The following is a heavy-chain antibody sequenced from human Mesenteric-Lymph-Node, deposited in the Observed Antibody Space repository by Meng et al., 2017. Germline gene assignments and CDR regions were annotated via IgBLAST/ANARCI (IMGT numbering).Heavy chain of an antibody. D-gene: IGHD2-2*03. CDR2: SKNKDSNYIT. V-gene: IGHV3-72*01. Sequence: GGSLRLSCAASGFTLSDHYMDWARQAPGKGLEWVGRSKNKDSNYITEYAASVKGRFTISRDDSKNSLDLQMYSLKPEDTAVYYCAVWILGRGHWGQGTLVTVSS. CDR1: GFTLSDHY. J-gene: IGHJ1*01. CDR3: AVWILGRGH.